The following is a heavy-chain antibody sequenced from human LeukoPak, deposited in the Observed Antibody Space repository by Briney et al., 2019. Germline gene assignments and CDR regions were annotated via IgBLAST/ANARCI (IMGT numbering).Heavy chain of an antibody. CDR3: ARDGLTGRTDGTLDH. J-gene: IGHJ4*02. D-gene: IGHD1-20*01. V-gene: IGHV3-30-3*01. CDR2: ILYDGSNK. Sequence: PGGSLRLSCAASGFTSSHYSLHWVRQAPGKGLKGMTLILYDGSNKYYADSVKGRFTIARDDSKNTLYQQMNSLRPEDTAMYYCARDGLTGRTDGTLDHWGQGTLVTVSS. CDR1: GFTSSHYS.